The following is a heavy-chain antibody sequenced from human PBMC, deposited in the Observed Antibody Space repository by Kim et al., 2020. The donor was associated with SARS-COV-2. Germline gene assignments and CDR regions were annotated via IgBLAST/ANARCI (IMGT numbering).Heavy chain of an antibody. V-gene: IGHV3-9*01. CDR3: ATLGGYSSSSDYYYGMDV. CDR2: ISWNSGSI. D-gene: IGHD6-13*01. J-gene: IGHJ6*02. CDR1: GFTFDDYA. Sequence: GGSLRLSCAASGFTFDDYAMHWVRQAPGKGLEWVSGISWNSGSIGYADSVKGRFTISRDNAKNYLYLQMNSLRAEDTALYYCATLGGYSSSSDYYYGMDVWGQGTTVTVSS.